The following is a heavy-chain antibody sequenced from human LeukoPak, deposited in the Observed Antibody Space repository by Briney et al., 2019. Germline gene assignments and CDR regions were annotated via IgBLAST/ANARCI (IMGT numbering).Heavy chain of an antibody. V-gene: IGHV1-2*02. J-gene: IGHJ5*02. CDR2: INPNSGGT. D-gene: IGHD3-3*01. CDR3: ARESTDYDFWSGYYFPRWFDP. CDR1: GYTFTGYY. Sequence: ASVKVSCKASGYTFTGYYMHWVRQAPGQGLEWMGWINPNSGGTNYAQKFQGRVTMTRDTSISTAYMELSRLRSDDTAVYYCARESTDYDFWSGYYFPRWFDPWGQGTLVTVSS.